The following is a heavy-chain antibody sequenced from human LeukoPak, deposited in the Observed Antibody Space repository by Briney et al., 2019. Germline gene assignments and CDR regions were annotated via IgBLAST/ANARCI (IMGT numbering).Heavy chain of an antibody. J-gene: IGHJ4*02. CDR2: ISSSGSTI. D-gene: IGHD3-10*01. CDR3: AREELWFGESPLVDY. Sequence: GGSLRLSCAASGLTFSDYYMSWIRQAPGKGLEWVSYISSSGSTIYYADSVKGRFTISRDNAKNPLYLQMNSLRAEDTAVYYCAREELWFGESPLVDYWGQGTLVTVSS. V-gene: IGHV3-11*04. CDR1: GLTFSDYY.